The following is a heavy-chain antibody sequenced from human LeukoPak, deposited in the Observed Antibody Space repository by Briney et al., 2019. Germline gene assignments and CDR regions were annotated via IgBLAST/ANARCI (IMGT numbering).Heavy chain of an antibody. V-gene: IGHV4-34*01. CDR3: GRRWVSYFHQDV. CDR1: GGSLSGYF. D-gene: IGHD1-26*01. Sequence: SETLSLTCAVYGGSLSGYFYSWIRKPPGKGLGWIGETDPSGITYYKPSLKSRATISVDTSKNQFSLKLESVTAADTAVYYCGRRWVSYFHQDVWSTGNTVIVSS. CDR2: TDPSGIT. J-gene: IGHJ6*04.